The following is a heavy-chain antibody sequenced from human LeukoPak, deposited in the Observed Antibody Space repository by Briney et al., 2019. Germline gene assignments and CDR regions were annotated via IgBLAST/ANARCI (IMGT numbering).Heavy chain of an antibody. D-gene: IGHD4-23*01. CDR3: ARDRSTVAAWVDY. V-gene: IGHV3-48*03. J-gene: IGHJ4*02. Sequence: QPGGSLRLSCAASGFTFSSYEMNWVRQAPGKGLEWVSYISGSGTTIYYADSVKGRFTISRDNAKNSLYLQMNSLRAEDTAVYFCARDRSTVAAWVDYWGQGTLVTVSS. CDR1: GFTFSSYE. CDR2: ISGSGTTI.